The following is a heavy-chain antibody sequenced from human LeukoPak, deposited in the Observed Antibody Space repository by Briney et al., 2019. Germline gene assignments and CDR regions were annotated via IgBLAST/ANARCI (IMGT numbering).Heavy chain of an antibody. J-gene: IGHJ4*02. D-gene: IGHD1-26*01. V-gene: IGHV4-34*01. CDR1: GGSFSGYY. Sequence: PSETLSLTCAVYGGSFSGYYWSWIRQPPGKGLEWIGEINHSGSTNYNPSLKSRVTISVDTSTTQFSLKLSSVTAADTAVFYCARGLGATSGYGYFDYWGQGTLVTVSS. CDR3: ARGLGATSGYGYFDY. CDR2: INHSGST.